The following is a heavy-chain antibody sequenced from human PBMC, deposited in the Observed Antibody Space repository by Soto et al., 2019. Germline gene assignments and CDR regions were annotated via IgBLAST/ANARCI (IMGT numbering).Heavy chain of an antibody. CDR2: IGVTSGSI. CDR3: VRDHIWAFDF. CDR1: GFTFSSFA. J-gene: IGHJ3*01. Sequence: EVQLVESGGGLVQPGGSLRISCAASGFTFSSFALNWVRQAPGKGLEWISYIGVTSGSIFYADSVKGRFTISRDDARNSLYLQMNTLRDEDTAVYFCVRDHIWAFDFWGRGTMVTVSS. D-gene: IGHD2-21*01. V-gene: IGHV3-48*02.